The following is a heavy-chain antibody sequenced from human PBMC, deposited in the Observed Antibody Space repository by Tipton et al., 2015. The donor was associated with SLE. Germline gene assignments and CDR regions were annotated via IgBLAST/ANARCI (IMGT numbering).Heavy chain of an antibody. CDR3: ARHAAIVGATNGDY. V-gene: IGHV4-39*07. Sequence: TLSLTCTVSGGSISSSSYYWGWIRQPPGKGLEWIGSIYYSGSTYYNPSLKSRVTISVDTSKNQFSLKLSSVTAADTAVYYCARHAAIVGATNGDYWGQGTLVTVSS. J-gene: IGHJ4*02. D-gene: IGHD1-26*01. CDR2: IYYSGST. CDR1: GGSISSSSYY.